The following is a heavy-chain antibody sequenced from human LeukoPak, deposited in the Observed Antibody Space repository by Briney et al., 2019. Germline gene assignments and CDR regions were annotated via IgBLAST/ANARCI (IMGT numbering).Heavy chain of an antibody. CDR1: GGSISSSSYY. V-gene: IGHV4-39*07. D-gene: IGHD6-6*01. Sequence: SETLSLTCTVSGGSISSSSYYWGWIRQPPEKGLEWIGSIYYSGSTYYNPSLKSRVTISVDTSKNQFSLKLSSVTAADTAVYYCARVGSSSFFDYWGQGTLVTVSS. J-gene: IGHJ4*02. CDR3: ARVGSSSFFDY. CDR2: IYYSGST.